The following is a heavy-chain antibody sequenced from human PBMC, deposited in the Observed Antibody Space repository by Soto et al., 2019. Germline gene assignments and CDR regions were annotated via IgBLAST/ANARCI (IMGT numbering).Heavy chain of an antibody. CDR3: AREAITMVRGVIRGDDAFDI. CDR2: IIPIFGTA. V-gene: IGHV1-69*01. D-gene: IGHD3-10*01. CDR1: GGTFSSYA. J-gene: IGHJ3*02. Sequence: QVQLVQSGAEVKKPGSSVKVSCKASGGTFSSYAISWVRQAPGQGLEWMGGIIPIFGTANYEQKFQGRVTITADESTSTAYMELSSLRSEDTAVYYCAREAITMVRGVIRGDDAFDIWGQGTMVTVSS.